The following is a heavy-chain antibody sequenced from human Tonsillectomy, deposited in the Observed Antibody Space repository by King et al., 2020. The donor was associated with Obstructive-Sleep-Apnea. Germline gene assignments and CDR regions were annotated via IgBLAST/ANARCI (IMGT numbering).Heavy chain of an antibody. Sequence: QLQESGPGLVKPSETLSLTCTVSGYSISSGYYWGWIRQPPGKGLEWIGSIYHSGSTYYYPSLKSRVTVSVDTSKNQFSLKLSSVTAADTAVYYCARDEILSYSYYGMDVWGQGTTVTVSS. J-gene: IGHJ6*02. V-gene: IGHV4-38-2*02. CDR1: GYSISSGYY. D-gene: IGHD2-15*01. CDR2: IYHSGST. CDR3: ARDEILSYSYYGMDV.